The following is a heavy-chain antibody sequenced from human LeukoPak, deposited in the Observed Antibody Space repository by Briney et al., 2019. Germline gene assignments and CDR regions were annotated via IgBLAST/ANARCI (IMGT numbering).Heavy chain of an antibody. Sequence: TSETLSLTCTVSGASISSYYWSWIRQPPGKGLEWIGYIYYSGSTNYNPSLKSRITISVDTSKNQFSLKLSSVTAADTAVYYCARLYSSSLGRVFDYWGQGTLVTVSS. J-gene: IGHJ4*02. CDR3: ARLYSSSLGRVFDY. V-gene: IGHV4-59*01. CDR2: IYYSGST. D-gene: IGHD6-13*01. CDR1: GASISSYY.